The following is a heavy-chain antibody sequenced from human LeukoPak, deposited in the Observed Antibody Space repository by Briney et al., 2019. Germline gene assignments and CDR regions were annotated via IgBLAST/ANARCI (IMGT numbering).Heavy chain of an antibody. J-gene: IGHJ5*02. CDR1: GYTFTSYG. Sequence: ASVKVSCKASGYTFTSYGISWVRQAPGQGLEWMGTINPQGDITNYAQRFQGRITLTEDTSMSTVYMELSSLTSEDTAVYYCARPSYCVADNCGYWLDPWGPGTLVTVSS. CDR2: INPQGDIT. V-gene: IGHV1-46*01. D-gene: IGHD2-21*01. CDR3: ARPSYCVADNCGYWLDP.